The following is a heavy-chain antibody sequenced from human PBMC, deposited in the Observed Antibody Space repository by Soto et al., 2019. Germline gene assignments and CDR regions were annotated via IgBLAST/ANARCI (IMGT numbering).Heavy chain of an antibody. V-gene: IGHV3-23*01. Sequence: GGSLRLSCAASGFTFSSYAISWVRQAPGKGLEWVSAISGSGGSTYYADSVKGRFTISRDNSKNTLYLQMNSLRAEDTAVYYCAKNPGGSYYGSGSYLDYWGQGTLVTVSS. CDR2: ISGSGGST. CDR1: GFTFSSYA. CDR3: AKNPGGSYYGSGSYLDY. J-gene: IGHJ4*02. D-gene: IGHD3-10*01.